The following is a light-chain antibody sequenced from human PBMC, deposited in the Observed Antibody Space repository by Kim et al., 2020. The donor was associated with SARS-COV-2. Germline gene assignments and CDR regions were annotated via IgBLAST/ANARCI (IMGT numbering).Light chain of an antibody. J-gene: IGKJ2*01. CDR3: QQYGSSPLYT. CDR1: QSVSSRY. V-gene: IGKV3-20*01. Sequence: SPGDRDTLSCRASQSVSSRYLAWYQQKPGQAPRLLIYGASSRATGIPDRFSGSGSGTDFTLTISRLEPEDFAVYYCQQYGSSPLYTFGQGTKLEI. CDR2: GAS.